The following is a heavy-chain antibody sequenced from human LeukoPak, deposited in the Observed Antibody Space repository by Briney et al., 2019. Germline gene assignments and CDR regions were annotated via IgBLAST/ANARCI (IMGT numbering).Heavy chain of an antibody. V-gene: IGHV4-4*07. CDR2: IYASGGT. CDR3: AREESDY. Sequence: SETLSLTCTVSGGSISSYYWTWIRQPAGKGLEWIGRIYASGGTIYNPSLKSRVTMSVDTSKNQFSLRLTSVTAADTAMYYCAREESDYWGQGTLVTVSS. J-gene: IGHJ4*02. CDR1: GGSISSYY.